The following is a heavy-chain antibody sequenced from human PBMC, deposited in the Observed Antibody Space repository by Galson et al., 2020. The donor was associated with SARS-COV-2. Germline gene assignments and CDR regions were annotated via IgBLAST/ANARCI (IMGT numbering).Heavy chain of an antibody. V-gene: IGHV1-18*01. CDR2: ISAYNGNT. Sequence: ASVKVSCKASGYTFTSYGISWVRQAPGQGLEWMGWISAYNGNTNYAQKLQGRVTMTTDTSTSSAYMELRSLRSDDTAVYYCARVSSFNYYGGYWGQGTLVTVAS. D-gene: IGHD3-10*01. CDR1: GYTFTSYG. CDR3: ARVSSFNYYGGY. J-gene: IGHJ4*02.